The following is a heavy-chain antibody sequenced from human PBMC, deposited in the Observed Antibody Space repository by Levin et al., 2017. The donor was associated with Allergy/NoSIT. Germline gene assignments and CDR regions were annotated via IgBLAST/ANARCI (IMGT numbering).Heavy chain of an antibody. D-gene: IGHD6-13*01. J-gene: IGHJ4*02. CDR2: ISSSSSTI. CDR1: GFTFSSYS. V-gene: IGHV3-48*01. Sequence: PGESLKISCAASGFTFSSYSMNWVRQAPGKGLEWVSYISSSSSTIYYADSVKGRFTISRDNAKNSLYLQMNSLRAEDTAVYYCATEIKGRIAAAGIVYWGQGTLVTVSS. CDR3: ATEIKGRIAAAGIVY.